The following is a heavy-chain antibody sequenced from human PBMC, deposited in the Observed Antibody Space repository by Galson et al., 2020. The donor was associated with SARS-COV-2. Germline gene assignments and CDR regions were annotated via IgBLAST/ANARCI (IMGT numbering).Heavy chain of an antibody. CDR3: AILTPKGLALCYYGMDV. V-gene: IGHV1-8*01. D-gene: IGHD3-3*02. CDR2: MKPNSGNT. Sequence: ATGQGLEWMGWMKPNSGNTGYAQKFQGRVTMTRNTSISTAYMELSSLRSEDTAVYYCAILTPKGLALCYYGMDVWGQGTTVTVSS. J-gene: IGHJ6*02.